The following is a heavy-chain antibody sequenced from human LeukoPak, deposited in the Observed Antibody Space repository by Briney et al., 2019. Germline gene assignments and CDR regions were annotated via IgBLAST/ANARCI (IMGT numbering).Heavy chain of an antibody. CDR2: INAGNGNT. Sequence: ASVKVSCKASGYTFTSYAMHWVRQAPGQRLEWMGWINAGNGNTKYSQKFQGRVTITRDTSASTAYMELSSLRSEDTAVYYCASGRGFGVVIDYYYYYMDVWGKGTTVTVSS. D-gene: IGHD3-3*01. CDR1: GYTFTSYA. CDR3: ASGRGFGVVIDYYYYYMDV. J-gene: IGHJ6*03. V-gene: IGHV1-3*01.